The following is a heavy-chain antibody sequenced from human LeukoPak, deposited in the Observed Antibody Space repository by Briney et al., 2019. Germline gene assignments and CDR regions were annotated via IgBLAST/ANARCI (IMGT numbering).Heavy chain of an antibody. CDR3: ARDGDIVATRGHFDY. D-gene: IGHD5-12*01. J-gene: IGHJ4*02. CDR1: GFTFSSYG. CDR2: IWYDGSNK. V-gene: IGHV3-33*01. Sequence: GGSLRLSCAASGFTFSSYGMHWVRQAPGKGLEWVAVIWYDGSNKYYADSVKGRFTISRDNSKNTLYLQMNSLRAEDTAVYYCARDGDIVATRGHFDYWGQGTLVTVSS.